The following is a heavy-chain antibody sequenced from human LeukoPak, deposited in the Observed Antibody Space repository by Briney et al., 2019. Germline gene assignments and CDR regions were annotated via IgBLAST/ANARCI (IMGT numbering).Heavy chain of an antibody. CDR1: GFTISDLY. D-gene: IGHD3-16*01. CDR2: TKNRANSYTT. Sequence: PGGSLRLSCAVSGFTISDLYIDWVRQAPGKGLEWVGRTKNRANSYTTEYAESVKGRFTISRDDSKNSVYLQVNSLKTEDTAVYYCAGGEGRRYWGQGTLVTVSS. V-gene: IGHV3-72*01. CDR3: AGGEGRRY. J-gene: IGHJ4*02.